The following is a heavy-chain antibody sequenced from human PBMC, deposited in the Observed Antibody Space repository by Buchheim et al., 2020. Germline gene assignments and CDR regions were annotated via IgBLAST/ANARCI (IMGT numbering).Heavy chain of an antibody. CDR2: INHSGST. CDR3: ARAEYSSSSNWFDP. Sequence: QVQLQQWGAGLLKPSETLSLTCAVYGGSFSGYYWSWIRQPPGKGLEWIGEINHSGSTNYNPSLKSRVTISVDTSKNQFSLKLSPVTAADTAVYYCARAEYSSSSNWFDPWGQGTL. J-gene: IGHJ5*02. V-gene: IGHV4-34*01. D-gene: IGHD6-6*01. CDR1: GGSFSGYY.